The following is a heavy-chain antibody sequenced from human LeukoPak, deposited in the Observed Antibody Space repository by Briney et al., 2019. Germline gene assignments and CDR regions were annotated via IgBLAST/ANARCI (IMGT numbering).Heavy chain of an antibody. CDR2: ISYDGSNK. J-gene: IGHJ4*02. CDR1: GFTFSSYG. Sequence: PGGSLRLSCAASGFTFSSYGMHWVRQAPGKGLEWVAVISYDGSNKYYADSVKGRFTISRDNSKNTLYLQMNSLRAEDTAVYYCAKAYCGGDCYDYYFDYWGQGTLVTVSS. CDR3: AKAYCGGDCYDYYFDY. D-gene: IGHD2-21*02. V-gene: IGHV3-30*18.